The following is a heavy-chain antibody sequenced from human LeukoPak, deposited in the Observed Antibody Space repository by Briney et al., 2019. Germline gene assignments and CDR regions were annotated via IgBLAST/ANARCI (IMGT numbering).Heavy chain of an antibody. D-gene: IGHD1-20*01. CDR3: ATYNWEYEADY. CDR1: GFTFSNYW. J-gene: IGHJ4*02. Sequence: QPGGSLRLSCAASGFTFSNYWIYWVRQVPGKGLVWVSRISPDGKDTSHADSVRGRFTISRDNAKNTLYLQMNSLRAEDTAVYYCATYNWEYEADYWGQGTLVTVSS. CDR2: ISPDGKDT. V-gene: IGHV3-74*01.